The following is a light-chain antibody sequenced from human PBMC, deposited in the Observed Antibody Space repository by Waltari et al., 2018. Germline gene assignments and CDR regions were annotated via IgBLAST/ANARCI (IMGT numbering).Light chain of an antibody. CDR1: SSNIGDNY. J-gene: IGLJ3*02. CDR2: SNT. Sequence: QSVLTQPPSASGTPGQRVTISCSGSSSNIGDNYVYWYQHLPGTAPKLLILSNTPRPSGVRDRFSGSKSGTSASLAISGLRSEDEGDYYCAAWDDTLSHWVFGGGTKLTVL. CDR3: AAWDDTLSHWV. V-gene: IGLV1-47*01.